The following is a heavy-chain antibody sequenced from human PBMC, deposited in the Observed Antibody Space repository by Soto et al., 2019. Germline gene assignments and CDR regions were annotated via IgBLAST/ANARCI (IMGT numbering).Heavy chain of an antibody. J-gene: IGHJ6*02. CDR1: GFTFSSYG. CDR3: AKDRVEQRLNYGMDV. Sequence: PGGSLRLSCAASGFTFSSYGMHWVRQAPGKGLEWVAVISYDGSNKYYADSVKGRFTISRDNSKNTLYLQMNSLRAEDTAVYYCAKDRVEQRLNYGMDVWGQGTTVTVSS. D-gene: IGHD6-25*01. CDR2: ISYDGSNK. V-gene: IGHV3-30*18.